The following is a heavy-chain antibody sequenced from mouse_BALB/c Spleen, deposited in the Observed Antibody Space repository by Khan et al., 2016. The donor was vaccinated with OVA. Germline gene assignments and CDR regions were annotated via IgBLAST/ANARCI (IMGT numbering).Heavy chain of an antibody. CDR1: GLTFSDYY. CDR3: PTGDSSYLAY. J-gene: IGHJ3*01. D-gene: IGHD2-12*01. Sequence: EVELVESGGGLVKPGGSLKLSCAASGLTFSDYYMYWVRQTPEKRLEWVATISDGGSETYYPDSVKGRFTISRDNARNNLYLQMSSLKSEDTAMYYCPTGDSSYLAYWGQGTLITVSA. CDR2: ISDGGSET. V-gene: IGHV5-4*02.